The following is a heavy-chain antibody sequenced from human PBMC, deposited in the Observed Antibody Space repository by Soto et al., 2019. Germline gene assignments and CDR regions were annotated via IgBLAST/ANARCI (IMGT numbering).Heavy chain of an antibody. J-gene: IGHJ4*02. D-gene: IGHD5-18*01. CDR3: SRSYGYTFGGSLDN. V-gene: IGHV1-69*01. CDR2: IITAFGTT. CDR1: GDTFNSYV. Sequence: QVQLVQSGPEVKKPGSSVKVSCKASGDTFNSYVITWVRQAPGQGLEWLGGIITAFGTTSYAQNFQDRLTITADEAATTDHMELSSLTSDDTAMYYCSRSYGYTFGGSLDNLGQGTLVPVSS.